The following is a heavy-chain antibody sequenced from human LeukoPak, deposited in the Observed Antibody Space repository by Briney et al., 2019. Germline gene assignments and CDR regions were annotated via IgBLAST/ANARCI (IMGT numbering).Heavy chain of an antibody. CDR2: ISYDGSNK. CDR1: GFTFSSYG. J-gene: IGHJ4*02. D-gene: IGHD6-13*01. V-gene: IGHV3-30*18. Sequence: GGSLRLSCAASGFTFSSYGMHRVRQAPGKGLEWVAVISYDGSNKYYADSVQGRFTISRDNSKNTLYLQMNSLRAEDTAVYYCSKDHSSSWYRIDYWGQGTLVTVSS. CDR3: SKDHSSSWYRIDY.